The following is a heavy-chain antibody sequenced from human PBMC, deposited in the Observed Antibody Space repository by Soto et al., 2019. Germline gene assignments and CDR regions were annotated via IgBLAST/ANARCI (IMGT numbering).Heavy chain of an antibody. D-gene: IGHD2-21*01. CDR2: TYYRSKWYN. CDR3: ARDRLVRPYCGGYCYSFDAFDI. CDR1: RDSVSSNSAA. J-gene: IGHJ3*02. V-gene: IGHV6-1*01. Sequence: SQTLSLTCAISRDSVSSNSAASYWIRHSPSRGLEWLGRTYYRSKWYNDYAVSVKSRITINPDTSKNHFSLQLNSVTPEDTAVYYCARDRLVRPYCGGYCYSFDAFDIWGQGTMVTVSS.